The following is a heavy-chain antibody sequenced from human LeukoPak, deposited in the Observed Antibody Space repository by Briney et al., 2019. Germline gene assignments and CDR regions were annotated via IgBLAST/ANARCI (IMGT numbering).Heavy chain of an antibody. CDR2: ISSSSSYI. CDR3: ARDRLIDYGPLDY. Sequence: GGSLRLSCAASGFTFSSYSMNRVRQAPGKGLEWVSSISSSSSYIYYADSVKGRYTISRDNAKNSLYLQMNSLRAEDTAVYYCARDRLIDYGPLDYWGQGTLVTVSS. J-gene: IGHJ4*02. CDR1: GFTFSSYS. V-gene: IGHV3-21*01. D-gene: IGHD4-17*01.